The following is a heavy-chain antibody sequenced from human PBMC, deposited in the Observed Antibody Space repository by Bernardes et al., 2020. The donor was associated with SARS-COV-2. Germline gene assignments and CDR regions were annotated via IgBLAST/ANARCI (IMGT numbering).Heavy chain of an antibody. CDR1: GGSISSGSYY. Sequence: TLSLTCTVSGGSISSGSYYWSWIRQPAGKGLEWIGRIYTSGSTNYNPSLKSRVTISVDTSKNQFSLKLSSVTAADTAVYYCARDRPYDSSGYYPYYYYYYGMDVWGQGTTVTVSS. J-gene: IGHJ6*02. V-gene: IGHV4-61*02. D-gene: IGHD3-22*01. CDR3: ARDRPYDSSGYYPYYYYYYGMDV. CDR2: IYTSGST.